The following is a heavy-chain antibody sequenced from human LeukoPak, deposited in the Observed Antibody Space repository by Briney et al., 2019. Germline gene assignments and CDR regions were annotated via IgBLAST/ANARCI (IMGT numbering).Heavy chain of an antibody. D-gene: IGHD3-16*02. CDR3: ARDVYPNWFDP. V-gene: IGHV7-4-1*02. CDR2: INTNTGNP. J-gene: IGHJ5*02. CDR1: GYTFTTYA. Sequence: ASVKVSCKASGYTFTTYAMNWVRQAPGQGLEWMGWINTNTGNPTYAQGFTGRFVLSLDTSDSTAYLQISSLKAEDTAVYYCARDVYPNWFDPWGQGTLVTVSS.